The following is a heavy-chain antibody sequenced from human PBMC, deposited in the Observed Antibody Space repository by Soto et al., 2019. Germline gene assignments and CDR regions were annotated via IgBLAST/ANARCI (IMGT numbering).Heavy chain of an antibody. CDR3: ARDYYGSGSAPNWFDP. J-gene: IGHJ5*02. V-gene: IGHV1-2*02. Sequence: ASVKVSCKASGYTFTGYYMHWVRQAPGQGLEWMGWINPNSGGTNYAQKFQGRVTMTRDTSISTAYMELSRLRSDDTAVYYCARDYYGSGSAPNWFDPWGQGTLVTVSS. CDR2: INPNSGGT. D-gene: IGHD3-10*01. CDR1: GYTFTGYY.